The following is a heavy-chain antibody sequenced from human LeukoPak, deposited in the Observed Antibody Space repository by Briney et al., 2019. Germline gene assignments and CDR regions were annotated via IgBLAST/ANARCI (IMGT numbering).Heavy chain of an antibody. V-gene: IGHV3-33*01. J-gene: IGHJ4*02. CDR1: GFTFSSYG. CDR3: ARDSITGDNSLDY. Sequence: PGRSLRLSCAASGFTFSSYGMHWVRQAPGKGLEWVAVIWYDGSSEYYADSVKGRFTVSRDNSKNTLYLQMNSLRAEDTAVYYCARDSITGDNSLDYWGRGTLVTVSS. D-gene: IGHD7-27*01. CDR2: IWYDGSSE.